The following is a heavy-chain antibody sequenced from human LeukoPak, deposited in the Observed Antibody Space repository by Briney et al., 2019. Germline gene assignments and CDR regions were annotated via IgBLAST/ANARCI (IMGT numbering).Heavy chain of an antibody. Sequence: GGSLRLSCAASGITLNIFAMNWVRQAPGKGLEWVSAITRSGTNTFYRDSVKGRFTVSRDNSQITLYLQMNSLRAEDTAVYFCAKGPLTEVAGTTWDTWGRGTLVTVSS. V-gene: IGHV3-23*01. CDR1: GITLNIFA. J-gene: IGHJ5*02. CDR3: AKGPLTEVAGTTWDT. CDR2: ITRSGTNT. D-gene: IGHD6-19*01.